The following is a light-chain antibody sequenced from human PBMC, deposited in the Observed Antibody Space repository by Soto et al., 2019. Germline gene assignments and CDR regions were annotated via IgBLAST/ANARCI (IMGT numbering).Light chain of an antibody. CDR1: RSLIYTDGNTY. Sequence: DVVMTQSPLSLPATLGQPASISCRASRSLIYTDGNTYLNWFHQRPGQSPRRLFAKVSNRDSGVPDRFSGSGSGTDFTLKISRAEAEDVGLYYCMQGTHWPYTFGQGTKLEIK. V-gene: IGKV2-30*01. CDR2: KVS. J-gene: IGKJ2*01. CDR3: MQGTHWPYT.